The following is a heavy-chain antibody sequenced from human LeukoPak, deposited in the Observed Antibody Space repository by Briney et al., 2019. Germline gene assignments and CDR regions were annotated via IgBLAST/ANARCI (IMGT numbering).Heavy chain of an antibody. CDR2: IYSGGST. CDR1: GFTVSSNY. D-gene: IGHD3-22*01. V-gene: IGHV3-66*01. J-gene: IGHJ4*02. Sequence: GGSLRLSCAASGFTVSSNYMSWVRQAPGKGLEWVSVIYSGGSTYYADSVKGRFTISRDNSKNTLYLQMNSLRAEDTAVYYCASSGLIRALDYWGQGTLVTVSS. CDR3: ASSGLIRALDY.